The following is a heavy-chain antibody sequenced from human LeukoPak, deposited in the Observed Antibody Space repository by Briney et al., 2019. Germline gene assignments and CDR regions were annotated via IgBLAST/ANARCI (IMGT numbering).Heavy chain of an antibody. CDR1: GFTFSDYW. CDR3: TRSFGGSRDY. CDR2: INTDGSVT. J-gene: IGHJ4*02. V-gene: IGHV3-74*01. Sequence: GGSLRLSCAVSGFTFSDYWMHWVRQAPGKGLVWISRINTDGSVTYYADSVKGRFTISRDNAKNTLYLQMNSLITEDTALYYCTRSFGGSRDYWGQGTLVTVSS. D-gene: IGHD4-23*01.